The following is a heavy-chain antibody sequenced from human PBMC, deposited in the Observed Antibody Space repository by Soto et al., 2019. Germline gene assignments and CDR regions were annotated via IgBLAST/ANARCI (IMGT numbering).Heavy chain of an antibody. CDR1: GFTFIDHY. CDR2: ARNKANSYTT. J-gene: IGHJ6*02. D-gene: IGHD4-4*01. V-gene: IGHV3-72*01. CDR3: TSGGTVSTNYYDPMDG. Sequence: EVQLVESGGGLVQPGGSLRLSCAASGFTFIDHYMDWVRQAPGKGLEWVGRARNKANSYTTVYAASVRGRFSISRDDSQNSLFLQMSSLRTEDTAVYYCTSGGTVSTNYYDPMDGWGQGTTVTVSS.